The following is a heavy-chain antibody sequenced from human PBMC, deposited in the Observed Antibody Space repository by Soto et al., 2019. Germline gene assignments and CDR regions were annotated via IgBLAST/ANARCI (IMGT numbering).Heavy chain of an antibody. V-gene: IGHV4-34*01. CDR2: INHSGST. CDR1: GGSFSGYY. D-gene: IGHD4-17*01. CDR3: ARALRVTVTVPFDY. J-gene: IGHJ4*02. Sequence: LSLTCAVYGGSFSGYYWSWIRQPPGKGLEWIGEINHSGSTNYNPSLKSRVTISVDTSKNQFSLKLSSVTAADTAVYYCARALRVTVTVPFDYWGQGTLVTVSS.